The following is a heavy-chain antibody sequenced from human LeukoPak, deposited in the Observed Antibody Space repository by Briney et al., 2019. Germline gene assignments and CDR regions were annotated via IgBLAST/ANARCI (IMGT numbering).Heavy chain of an antibody. CDR3: ATTGGPTVAGSEGGFDY. CDR2: ISAYNGNT. V-gene: IGHV1-18*01. CDR1: GYTFTSYG. D-gene: IGHD6-19*01. Sequence: ASVKVSCKASGYTFTSYGISWVRQAPGQGLEWMGWISAYNGNTNYAQKFQGWVTMTRDTSISTAYMELSRLRSDDTAVYYCATTGGPTVAGSEGGFDYWGQGTLVTVSS. J-gene: IGHJ4*02.